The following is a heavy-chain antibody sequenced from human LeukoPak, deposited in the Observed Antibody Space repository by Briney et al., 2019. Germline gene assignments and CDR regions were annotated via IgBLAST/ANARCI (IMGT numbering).Heavy chain of an antibody. CDR3: ARAAFYGGKGYFQH. J-gene: IGHJ1*01. CDR2: FYSDGNT. CDR1: GASIGSGIYY. Sequence: PSQTLSLTCTVSGASIGSGIYYWSWIRQPAGKGLEWIGRFYSDGNTDYNPSLKSRVTISADTSKKQFSLKMSSVTAADTAVYNCARAAFYGGKGYFQHWGQGTLVTVSS. D-gene: IGHD4-23*01. V-gene: IGHV4-61*02.